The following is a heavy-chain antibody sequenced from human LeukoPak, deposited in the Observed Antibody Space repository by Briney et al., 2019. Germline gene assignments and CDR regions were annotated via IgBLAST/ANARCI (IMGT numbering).Heavy chain of an antibody. J-gene: IGHJ3*02. D-gene: IGHD3-10*01. CDR3: AIGSQGAFDI. V-gene: IGHV4-31*03. CDR1: GGSISSGGYY. Sequence: SETLSLTCTVSGGSISSGGYYWSWIRQHPGKGLEWIGYIYYSGSTYYNPSLKSRVTISVDTSKNQFSLKLSSVTAADTAVYYCAIGSQGAFDIWGQGTMVTVSS. CDR2: IYYSGST.